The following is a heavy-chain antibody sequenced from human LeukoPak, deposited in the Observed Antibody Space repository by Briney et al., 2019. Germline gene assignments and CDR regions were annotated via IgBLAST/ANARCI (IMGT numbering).Heavy chain of an antibody. Sequence: GGSLSLSCEASGFSFSMYDMTWVRQAPGKGLEYVSSISSGSTYRFSADSVRGRFTISRDDAKNLLFLHMNSLRGDDTAVYYCARLGPGRDVSNSFDLWGQGTLVTVSS. CDR3: ARLGPGRDVSNSFDL. CDR1: GFSFSMYD. D-gene: IGHD5-24*01. CDR2: ISSGSTYR. J-gene: IGHJ4*02. V-gene: IGHV3-21*06.